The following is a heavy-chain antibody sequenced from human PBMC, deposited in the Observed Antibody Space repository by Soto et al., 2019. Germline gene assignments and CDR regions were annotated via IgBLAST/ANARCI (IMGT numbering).Heavy chain of an antibody. V-gene: IGHV3-23*01. D-gene: IGHD3-10*01. Sequence: PGGCLRLGCAASGFTFSSYAMSCVRQGPGKGLEWVSSISGSGGSTYYADSVKGRFTISRDNSKNTLYLQMNSLRAEDTAVYYCAYNSMVRGVIISGYYFDYWGQGTLVTVSS. CDR2: ISGSGGST. CDR1: GFTFSSYA. CDR3: AYNSMVRGVIISGYYFDY. J-gene: IGHJ4*02.